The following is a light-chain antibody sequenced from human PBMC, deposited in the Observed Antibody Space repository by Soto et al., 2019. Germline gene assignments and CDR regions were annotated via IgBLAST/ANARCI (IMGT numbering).Light chain of an antibody. CDR2: DAS. CDR3: QQYGGSPIT. Sequence: DIVLTQSPGTLSLSPGERATLSCRASQSVRSSYLAWYQQRPGQAPRLLISDASNRDTGIPDRFSGSGSGTDFTLTISRLEPEDFALYYCQQYGGSPITFGQGTRLEIK. V-gene: IGKV3-20*01. J-gene: IGKJ5*01. CDR1: QSVRSSY.